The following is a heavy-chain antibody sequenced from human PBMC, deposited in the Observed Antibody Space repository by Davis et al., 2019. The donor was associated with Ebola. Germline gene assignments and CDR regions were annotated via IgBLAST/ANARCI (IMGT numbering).Heavy chain of an antibody. Sequence: GESLKISCAASGFTFRSYSMNWVRQAPGKGLEWVSSISGSSSYIYYADSVKGRFTISRDNAKNTVYLQMNSLRAEDTAVYYCAGELRGFDYWGQGTLVTVSS. CDR1: GFTFRSYS. CDR3: AGELRGFDY. V-gene: IGHV3-21*01. J-gene: IGHJ4*02. CDR2: ISGSSSYI. D-gene: IGHD4-17*01.